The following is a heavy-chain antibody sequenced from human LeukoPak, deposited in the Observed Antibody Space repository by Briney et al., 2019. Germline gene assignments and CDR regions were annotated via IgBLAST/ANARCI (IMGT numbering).Heavy chain of an antibody. CDR2: IYYSGST. V-gene: IGHV4-59*12. CDR1: GVSISSYY. Sequence: PSETLSLTCTVSGVSISSYYWSWIRQPPGKGREWIGYIYYSGSTNYNPSLKSRVTISVDTSKNQFSLKLSSVTAADTAVYYCARVYCSTISCYVEYWGQGTLVTVSS. J-gene: IGHJ4*02. CDR3: ARVYCSTISCYVEY. D-gene: IGHD2-2*01.